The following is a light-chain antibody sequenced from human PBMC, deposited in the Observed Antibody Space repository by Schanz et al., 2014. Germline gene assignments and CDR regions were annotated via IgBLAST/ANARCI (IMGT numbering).Light chain of an antibody. CDR1: SSDVGGYNY. Sequence: QSALTQPASVSGSPGQSITISCTGTSSDVGGYNYVSWYQQHPGEAPKLMMYEVTKRPSGVPDRFSGSKSGNTASLTVSWLQAEDEAEYYCAAWDYSLTSRVFGGGTKLTVL. J-gene: IGLJ3*02. CDR3: AAWDYSLTSRV. V-gene: IGLV2-8*01. CDR2: EVT.